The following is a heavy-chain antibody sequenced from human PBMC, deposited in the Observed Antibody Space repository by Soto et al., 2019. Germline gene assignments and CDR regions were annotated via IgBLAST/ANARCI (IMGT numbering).Heavy chain of an antibody. Sequence: ASVKVSCKASGYTFTSYDINWVRQATGQGLEWMGWMNPNSGNTGYAQKFQGRVTMTRNTSISTAYMELSSLRSEDTAVYYCARVRKGSSWYLDAFDIWGQGTMVTVSS. CDR3: ARVRKGSSWYLDAFDI. J-gene: IGHJ3*02. V-gene: IGHV1-8*01. CDR2: MNPNSGNT. CDR1: GYTFTSYD. D-gene: IGHD6-13*01.